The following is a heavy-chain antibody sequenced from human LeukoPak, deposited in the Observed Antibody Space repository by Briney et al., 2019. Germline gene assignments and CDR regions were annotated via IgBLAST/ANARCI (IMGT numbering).Heavy chain of an antibody. CDR3: ARDSPLGVRGVPYDYMDV. Sequence: GASVKVSCKASGYTFTGYYMHWVRQAPGQGLEWMGRINPNSGGTNYAQKFQGRVTMTRDTSISTAYMELSRLRSDDTAVYYCARDSPLGVRGVPYDYMDVWGKGTTVTVSS. CDR1: GYTFTGYY. CDR2: INPNSGGT. V-gene: IGHV1-2*06. D-gene: IGHD3-10*01. J-gene: IGHJ6*03.